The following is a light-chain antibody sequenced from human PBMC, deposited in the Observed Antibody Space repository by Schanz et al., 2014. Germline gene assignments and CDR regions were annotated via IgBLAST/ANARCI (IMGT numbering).Light chain of an antibody. Sequence: DIQMTQSPSSMSASVGDRVTITCRASQLISNHLAWFQQKPGKVPERLIYAASSLQSGVPSRFSGSGSGTEFTLTISSLQPDDSATYHCQQYLTYPLTFGGGTKVEIK. CDR3: QQYLTYPLT. CDR2: AAS. V-gene: IGKV1-17*03. CDR1: QLISNH. J-gene: IGKJ4*01.